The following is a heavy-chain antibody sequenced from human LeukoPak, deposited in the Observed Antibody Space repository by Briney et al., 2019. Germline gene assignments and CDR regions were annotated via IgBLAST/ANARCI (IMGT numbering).Heavy chain of an antibody. D-gene: IGHD3-22*01. CDR3: ARGGRGIVVVNQDY. V-gene: IGHV3-30*04. J-gene: IGHJ4*02. CDR2: ISYDGSNK. CDR1: GFTFSSYA. Sequence: GRSLRLSCAASGFTFSSYAMHWVRQAPGKGLEWVAVISYDGSNKYYADSVKGRFTISRDNSKNTLYLQMNSLRAEDTAVYYCARGGRGIVVVNQDYWGQGTLVTVSS.